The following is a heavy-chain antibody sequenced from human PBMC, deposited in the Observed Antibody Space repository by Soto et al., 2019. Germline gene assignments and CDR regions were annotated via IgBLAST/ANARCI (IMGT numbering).Heavy chain of an antibody. J-gene: IGHJ5*02. CDR2: IYYSGST. D-gene: IGHD3-22*01. CDR3: ARDLNDSSGYYRVGNNWFDP. CDR1: GGSISSSSYY. V-gene: IGHV4-39*07. Sequence: SETLSLTCTVSGGSISSSSYYWGWIRQPPGKGLEWIGSIYYSGSTNYNPSLKSRVTISVDTSKNQFSLKLSSVTAADTAVYYCARDLNDSSGYYRVGNNWFDPWGQGTLVTVSS.